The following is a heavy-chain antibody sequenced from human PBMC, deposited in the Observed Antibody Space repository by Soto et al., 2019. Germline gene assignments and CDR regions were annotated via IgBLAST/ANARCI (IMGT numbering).Heavy chain of an antibody. Sequence: QVQLQESGPGLVKPSQTLSLTCTVSGGSMNSGGYCWNWIRQHPGEGLEWIWCISYGGTTSYNPSLKSRVTISVDTSKNQFSLKLSSVTAADTAVYYCSRGILVWGQGTLITVSS. D-gene: IGHD2-15*01. CDR3: SRGILV. CDR2: ISYGGTT. V-gene: IGHV4-31*03. CDR1: GGSMNSGGYC. J-gene: IGHJ4*02.